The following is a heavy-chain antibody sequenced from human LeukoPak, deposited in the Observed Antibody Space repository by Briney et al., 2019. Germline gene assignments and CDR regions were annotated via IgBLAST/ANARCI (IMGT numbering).Heavy chain of an antibody. CDR3: ARYYYDSSGYYIDY. CDR2: ISAYNGNT. Sequence: ASVKVSCKASGYTFTSYGISWVRQAPGQGLERMGWISAYNGNTNYAQKLQGRVTMTTDTSTSTAYMELRSLRSDDTAVYYCARYYYDSSGYYIDYWGQGTLVTVSS. J-gene: IGHJ4*02. V-gene: IGHV1-18*01. D-gene: IGHD3-22*01. CDR1: GYTFTSYG.